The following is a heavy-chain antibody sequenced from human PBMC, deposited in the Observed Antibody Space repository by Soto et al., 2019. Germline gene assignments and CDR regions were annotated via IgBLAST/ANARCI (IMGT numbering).Heavy chain of an antibody. Sequence: QVQLVQSGAEVMKPGSMVKISCKASGGTFSSYTISWVLQAPGQGLEWMGRIIPILGIANYAQKFQGRVTITADKSTSTAYMELSSLRSEDTAVYYCATLAYCRGDCLVNDLWGRGTLVTVSS. CDR2: IIPILGIA. J-gene: IGHJ2*01. CDR3: ATLAYCRGDCLVNDL. V-gene: IGHV1-69*02. D-gene: IGHD2-21*01. CDR1: GGTFSSYT.